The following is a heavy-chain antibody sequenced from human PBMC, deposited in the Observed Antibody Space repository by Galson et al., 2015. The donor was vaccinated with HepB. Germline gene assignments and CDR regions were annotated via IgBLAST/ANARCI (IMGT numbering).Heavy chain of an antibody. Sequence: SVKVSCKVSGYTLTELSMHWVRQAPGKGLEWMGGFDPEDGETIYAQKFQGRVTMTEDTSTDTAYMELSSLRSEDTAVYYCAADQPEQWLITHYYYGMDVWGQGTTVTVSS. D-gene: IGHD6-19*01. CDR3: AADQPEQWLITHYYYGMDV. CDR2: FDPEDGET. CDR1: GYTLTELS. J-gene: IGHJ6*02. V-gene: IGHV1-24*01.